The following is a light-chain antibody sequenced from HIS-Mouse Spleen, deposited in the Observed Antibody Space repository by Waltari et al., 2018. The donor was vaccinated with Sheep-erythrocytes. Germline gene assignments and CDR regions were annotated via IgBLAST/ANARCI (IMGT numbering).Light chain of an antibody. CDR2: LGS. Sequence: DIVMTQSPLSLPVTPGEPASISCRSSQSLLHSNGYNYLDWYLQKPGQSPQLLIYLGSNQASGVPGRFSGSGSGTDFTLKISRVEAEDVGVYYCMQALQTPPWTFGQGTKVEIK. CDR1: QSLLHSNGYNY. J-gene: IGKJ1*01. CDR3: MQALQTPPWT. V-gene: IGKV2-28*01.